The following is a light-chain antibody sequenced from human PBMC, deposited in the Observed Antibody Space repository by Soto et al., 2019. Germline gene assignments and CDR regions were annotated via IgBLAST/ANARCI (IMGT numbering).Light chain of an antibody. Sequence: QSALTQPASVSGSPGQSITISCTGTSSDVGTYNFVSWYRQHPVKAPILIIFDVSSRPSGISNRFSGSKSGNTASLTISGVQAEDEAEYSFSSYANSDTVIFGGGTKMTVL. J-gene: IGLJ2*01. CDR1: SSDVGTYNF. V-gene: IGLV2-14*01. CDR3: SSYANSDTVI. CDR2: DVS.